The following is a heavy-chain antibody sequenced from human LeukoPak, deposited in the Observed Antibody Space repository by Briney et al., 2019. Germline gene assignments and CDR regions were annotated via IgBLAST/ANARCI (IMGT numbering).Heavy chain of an antibody. CDR3: AREVAAADDWFDP. D-gene: IGHD6-13*01. Sequence: PSETLSLTCTVSGGSISSGDYYWSWIRQPPGKGLEWIGYIYYSGSTYYNPSLKSRVTISVDTSKNQFSLKLSSVTAADTAVYYCAREVAAADDWFDPWGQGTLVTVSS. V-gene: IGHV4-30-4*08. J-gene: IGHJ5*02. CDR2: IYYSGST. CDR1: GGSISSGDYY.